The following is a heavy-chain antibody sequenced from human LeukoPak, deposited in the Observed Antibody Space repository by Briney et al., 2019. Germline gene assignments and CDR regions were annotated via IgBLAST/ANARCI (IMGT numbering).Heavy chain of an antibody. CDR3: AKEVPLGSRSSWPKWFDP. Sequence: GGSLRLSCAASGFTFSSYGMHWVRQAPGKGLEWVAFIRYDGSNKYYADSVKGRFTISRDNSKNTLYLQMNSLRAEDTAVYYCAKEVPLGSRSSWPKWFDPWGQGTLVTVSS. V-gene: IGHV3-30*02. J-gene: IGHJ5*02. CDR2: IRYDGSNK. CDR1: GFTFSSYG. D-gene: IGHD6-13*01.